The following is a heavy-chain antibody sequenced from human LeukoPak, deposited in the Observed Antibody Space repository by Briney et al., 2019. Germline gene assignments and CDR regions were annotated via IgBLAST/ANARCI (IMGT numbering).Heavy chain of an antibody. CDR3: ARRQGCSSTSCPPDS. J-gene: IGHJ4*02. V-gene: IGHV5-51*01. CDR2: TFPSDSDI. Sequence: GESLKISCKGSGYSFTTYWIAWVRQMPGKGLEWMGITFPSDSDIRYSPSFQGQVTISADKSISTAYLQWSSLKASDTAIYYCARRQGCSSTSCPPDSWGQGTLVTVSS. CDR1: GYSFTTYW. D-gene: IGHD2-2*01.